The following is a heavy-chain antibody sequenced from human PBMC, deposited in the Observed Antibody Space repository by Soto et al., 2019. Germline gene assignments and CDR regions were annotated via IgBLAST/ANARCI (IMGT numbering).Heavy chain of an antibody. J-gene: IGHJ4*02. CDR2: INHSGST. CDR1: GGSFSGYY. Sequence: QVQLQQWGAGLLKPSETLSLTCAVYGGSFSGYYWIWIRQPPGKGLEWTGEINHSGSTNYNPSLKRRVTLSVDTSKTRFSLKRSSVTAADTAVYYCARGKVRITIFGVVTEDFDYWGQGTLVTVSS. D-gene: IGHD3-3*01. CDR3: ARGKVRITIFGVVTEDFDY. V-gene: IGHV4-34*01.